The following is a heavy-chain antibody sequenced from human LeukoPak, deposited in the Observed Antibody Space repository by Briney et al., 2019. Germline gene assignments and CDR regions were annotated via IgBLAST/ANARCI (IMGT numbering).Heavy chain of an antibody. CDR1: GFTFSNYN. Sequence: GGSLRLSCVVSGFTFSNYNMNWVRQAPGKGLEWVSYISSRSDTIYYADSVKGRFTISRDNAKNSLYLQMNSLRAEDTAVYYCARDRYGDYSIDYWGQGTLVTVSS. CDR2: ISSRSDTI. D-gene: IGHD4-17*01. J-gene: IGHJ4*02. V-gene: IGHV3-48*04. CDR3: ARDRYGDYSIDY.